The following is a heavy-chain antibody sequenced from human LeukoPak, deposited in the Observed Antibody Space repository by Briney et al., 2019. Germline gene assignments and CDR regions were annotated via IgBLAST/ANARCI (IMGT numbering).Heavy chain of an antibody. Sequence: SETLSLTCTVSGGSISSGSYYWSWIRQPAGKGLEWIGRIYTSGSTNYNPSLKSRVTISVDTSKNQFSLKLSSVTAADTAVYYCARLQDGDYRRLGVNWFDPWGQGTLVTVSS. CDR1: GGSISSGSYY. CDR3: ARLQDGDYRRLGVNWFDP. D-gene: IGHD4-17*01. CDR2: IYTSGST. J-gene: IGHJ5*02. V-gene: IGHV4-61*02.